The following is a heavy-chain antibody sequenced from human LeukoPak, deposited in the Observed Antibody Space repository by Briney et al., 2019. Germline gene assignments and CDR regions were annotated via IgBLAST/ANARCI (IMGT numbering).Heavy chain of an antibody. Sequence: GESLKISCQGYGYTFSNYWIGWVRQMPGKGLEWVGIINPADSDTRYSPSFAGHVTMSVDKAIRTAYLQWSSLRASDTARYYCARRIIVTTTSTDDFDMWGQGTMVTVSS. J-gene: IGHJ3*02. CDR1: GYTFSNYW. CDR3: ARRIIVTTTSTDDFDM. CDR2: INPADSDT. V-gene: IGHV5-51*01. D-gene: IGHD2/OR15-2a*01.